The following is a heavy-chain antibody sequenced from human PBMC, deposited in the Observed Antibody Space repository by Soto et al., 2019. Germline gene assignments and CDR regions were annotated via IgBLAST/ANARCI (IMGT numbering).Heavy chain of an antibody. D-gene: IGHD3-3*01. CDR2: INHSGST. V-gene: IGHV4-34*01. CDR3: ARDRFWSGYYGYYYGMDV. Sequence: SETLSLTCAVYGGSFSGYYWSWIRQPPGKGLEWIGEINHSGSTNYNPSLKSRVTISVDTSKNQFSLKLSSVTAADTAVYYCARDRFWSGYYGYYYGMDVWGQGTTVTVSS. J-gene: IGHJ6*02. CDR1: GGSFSGYY.